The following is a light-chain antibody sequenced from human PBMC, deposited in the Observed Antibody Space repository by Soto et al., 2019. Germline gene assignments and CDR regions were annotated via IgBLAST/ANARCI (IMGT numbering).Light chain of an antibody. CDR1: SSDIGPYNY. CDR3: SSYTSRTTLII. V-gene: IGLV2-14*01. CDR2: DVN. J-gene: IGLJ2*01. Sequence: QSVLTQPASVSGSPGQSITISCTGGSSDIGPYNYVTWYQQHPGKAPKLIIYDVNNRPSGVSNRFSGSKSGNTASLTISGLQAEDEAEYYCSSYTSRTTLIIFGGGTKLTVL.